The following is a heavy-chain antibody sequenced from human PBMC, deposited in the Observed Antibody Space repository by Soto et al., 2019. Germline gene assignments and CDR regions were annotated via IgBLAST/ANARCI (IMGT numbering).Heavy chain of an antibody. V-gene: IGHV3-23*01. J-gene: IGHJ3*02. D-gene: IGHD5-18*01. Sequence: EVQVLESGGGLVQPGGSLRLSCAASGFTFSSYGMNWVRQAPGKGLEWVSTISGAGGSTYYSDSVKGRFTISRDNSKNTLYLQMNSLRAVDTAVYYCAKTFTVDTAMADAFDIWGQGTMVTVSS. CDR3: AKTFTVDTAMADAFDI. CDR1: GFTFSSYG. CDR2: ISGAGGST.